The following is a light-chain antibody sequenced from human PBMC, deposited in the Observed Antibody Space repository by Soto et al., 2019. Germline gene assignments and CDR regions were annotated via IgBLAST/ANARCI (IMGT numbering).Light chain of an antibody. CDR2: DAS. CDR3: QQYNNYLWT. J-gene: IGKJ1*01. CDR1: QTISSW. Sequence: DIQMTQSPSTLSGSVGDRVTITCRASQTISSWLAWYQQKPGKAPNLLIYDASTLESGVPSRFSGSGSGTEFTLTISNLQPDDFATYYCQQYNNYLWTFGRGTTGDIK. V-gene: IGKV1-5*01.